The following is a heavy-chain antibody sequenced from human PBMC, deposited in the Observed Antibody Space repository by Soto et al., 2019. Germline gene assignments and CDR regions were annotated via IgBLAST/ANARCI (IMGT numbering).Heavy chain of an antibody. CDR1: GFTFSSYV. CDR2: ISYDGSNK. Sequence: QVQLVESGGGVVQPGRSLRLSCAASGFTFSSYVMHWVRQAPGKGLEWVAVISYDGSNKYYSDSVKGRFTISRDNSKNTLHLQMNSLRAEDPAVYYCARGVGGWIQLWPRGQGTLVTVSS. J-gene: IGHJ5*02. V-gene: IGHV3-30-3*01. D-gene: IGHD5-18*01. CDR3: ARGVGGWIQLWP.